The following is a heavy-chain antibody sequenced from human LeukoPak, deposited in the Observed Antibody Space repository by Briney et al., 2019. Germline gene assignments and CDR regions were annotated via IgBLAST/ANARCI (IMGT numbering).Heavy chain of an antibody. CDR3: AREPSPPWKSDWFDP. J-gene: IGHJ5*02. CDR1: GGSISSYY. V-gene: IGHV4-4*07. CDR2: INVSGNA. Sequence: SETLSLTCTVFGGSISSYYWSWIRQPAGKGLEWIGRINVSGNANYNPSLKSRVTMSVDTSKNQFSLKLNSVTAADTAVYYCAREPSPPWKSDWFDPWGQGTLVTVSS. D-gene: IGHD1-1*01.